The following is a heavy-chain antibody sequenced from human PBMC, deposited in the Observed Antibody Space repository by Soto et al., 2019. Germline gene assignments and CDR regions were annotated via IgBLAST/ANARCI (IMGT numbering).Heavy chain of an antibody. CDR2: ISSNGDYT. D-gene: IGHD3-22*01. J-gene: IGHJ4*01. CDR3: ASQSHYSSGYSFDY. V-gene: IGHV3-64*01. Sequence: EVQLVESGGGLVQPVGYLRLSCEASGLTFSIYSMHWVRQAPGKGLEYVSAISSNGDYTSYANSVKGRFTISRDNSKNTLYLQIDSLRAEDMAFYYGASQSHYSSGYSFDYWGHGTLVTVSS. CDR1: GLTFSIYS.